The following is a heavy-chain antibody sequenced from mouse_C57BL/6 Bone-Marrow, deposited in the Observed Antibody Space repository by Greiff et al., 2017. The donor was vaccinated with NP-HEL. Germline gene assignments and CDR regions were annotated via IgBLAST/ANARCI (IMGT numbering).Heavy chain of an antibody. CDR3: ARAITTVVATNFDV. Sequence: EVNVVESGGGLVKPGGSLKLSCAASGFTFSSYAMSWVRQTPEKRLEWVATISDGGSYTYYPDNVKGRFTISRDNAKNNLYLQMSHLKSEDTAMYYCARAITTVVATNFDVWGTGTTVTVSS. D-gene: IGHD1-1*01. V-gene: IGHV5-4*03. CDR1: GFTFSSYA. CDR2: ISDGGSYT. J-gene: IGHJ1*03.